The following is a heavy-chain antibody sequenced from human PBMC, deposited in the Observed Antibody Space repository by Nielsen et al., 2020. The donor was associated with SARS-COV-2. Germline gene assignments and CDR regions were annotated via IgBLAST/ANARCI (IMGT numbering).Heavy chain of an antibody. CDR3: AKDREQWPDFVNDY. CDR1: GFTFSSYS. J-gene: IGHJ4*02. D-gene: IGHD6-19*01. V-gene: IGHV3-21*04. CDR2: ISSSSSYI. Sequence: GESLKISCAASGFTFSSYSMNWVRQAPGKGLEWVSSISSSSSYIYYADSVKGRFTISRDNSKNTLYLQMNSLRAEDTAVYYCAKDREQWPDFVNDYWGQGTLVTVSS.